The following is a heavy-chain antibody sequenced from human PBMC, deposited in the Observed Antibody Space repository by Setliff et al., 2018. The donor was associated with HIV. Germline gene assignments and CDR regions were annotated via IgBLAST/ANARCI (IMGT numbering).Heavy chain of an antibody. Sequence: GESPKISCEASGFRVTDTYMAWVRQAPGKGLEWVTLIYKAGKTYYADFVKGRFTIARDDTKNTVSLQMTNLEPGDTAMYYCAKGGYGGAYYVAGYWGQGTKVTVS. CDR3: AKGGYGGAYYVAGY. V-gene: IGHV3-53*01. CDR1: GFRVTDTY. CDR2: IYKAGKT. D-gene: IGHD5-18*01. J-gene: IGHJ4*02.